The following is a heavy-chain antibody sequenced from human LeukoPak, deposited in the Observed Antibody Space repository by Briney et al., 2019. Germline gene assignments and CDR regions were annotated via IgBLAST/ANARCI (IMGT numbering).Heavy chain of an antibody. Sequence: MPSETLSLTCTVSGDSINSYYWTWIRQPAGKGLEWIGRIYTSGRTNYDPAVKSRVTISVDKSKNQISLRLISVTAADTAVYYCASGSNDIQYYSEYWGQGTLVTVSS. CDR3: ASGSNDIQYYSEY. J-gene: IGHJ4*02. D-gene: IGHD3-9*01. CDR1: GDSINSYY. V-gene: IGHV4-4*07. CDR2: IYTSGRT.